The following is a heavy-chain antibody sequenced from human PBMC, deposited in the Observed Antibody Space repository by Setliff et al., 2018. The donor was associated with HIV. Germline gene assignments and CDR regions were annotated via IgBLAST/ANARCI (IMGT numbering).Heavy chain of an antibody. J-gene: IGHJ6*03. CDR2: IYPGDFDT. V-gene: IGHV5-51*01. Sequence: GETLKISCKGSGYSFSNYYIGWVRQMPGKGLECMGVIYPGDFDTRYSPSFQGQVTISADKSISTAYLQWSSLKASDTAIYYCVRDSQRSRREDFYYYMDVWGGGTTVTVSS. D-gene: IGHD6-25*01. CDR3: VRDSQRSRREDFYYYMDV. CDR1: GYSFSNYY.